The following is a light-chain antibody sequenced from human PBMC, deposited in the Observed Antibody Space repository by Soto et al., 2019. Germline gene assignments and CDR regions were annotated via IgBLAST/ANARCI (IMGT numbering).Light chain of an antibody. V-gene: IGLV1-44*01. Sequence: QSVLTQPPSASGTPGQTVSISCYGSSSNIGSNNVNWYQQLPGTAPKLLIYSSNQRPSGVPDRFTGSKSGTSASLAISGLQSEDEADYSCATWDDSLNGLVFGGGTQLTVL. CDR1: SSNIGSNN. CDR2: SSN. CDR3: ATWDDSLNGLV. J-gene: IGLJ2*01.